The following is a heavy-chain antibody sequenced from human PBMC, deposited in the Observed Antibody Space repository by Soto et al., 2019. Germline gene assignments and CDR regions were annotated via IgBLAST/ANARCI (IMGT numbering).Heavy chain of an antibody. CDR1: GLTFSDHY. CDR3: AKDQASGQGSFDS. V-gene: IGHV3-30*18. Sequence: GGSLRLSCAVSGLTFSDHYMGWVRQAPDKGLEWVALISYDGSNQYYADSVKGRFTISRDNSKNTLFLQMNSLRADDTAVYYCAKDQASGQGSFDSWGQGTLVTVSS. J-gene: IGHJ4*02. CDR2: ISYDGSNQ.